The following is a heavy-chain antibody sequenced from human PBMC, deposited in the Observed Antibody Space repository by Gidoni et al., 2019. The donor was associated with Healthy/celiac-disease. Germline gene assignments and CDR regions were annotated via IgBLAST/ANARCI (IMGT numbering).Heavy chain of an antibody. V-gene: IGHV3-30*01. CDR2: ISYDGSNK. CDR1: GFTFSSYA. Sequence: QVQLVESGGGVVQPGRSLRLSCAASGFTFSSYAMHWVRQAPGKGLEWVAVISYDGSNKYYADSVKGRFTISRDNSKNTLYLQMNSLRAEDTAVYYCAREEQQLVRHGSAFDIWGQGTMVTVSS. J-gene: IGHJ3*02. D-gene: IGHD6-13*01. CDR3: AREEQQLVRHGSAFDI.